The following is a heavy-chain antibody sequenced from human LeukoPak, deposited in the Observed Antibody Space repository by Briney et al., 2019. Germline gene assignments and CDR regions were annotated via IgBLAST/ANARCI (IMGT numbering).Heavy chain of an antibody. D-gene: IGHD1-26*01. CDR3: ARVPSGGSYFWYFDL. V-gene: IGHV4-59*01. CDR1: GGSLSSYY. Sequence: SETLSLTCTVSGGSLSSYYWSWIRQPPGKGLEWIGYIYYSGTTNYNPSLRSRVTISIDTSRNQFSLKLSSVTAADTAIYYCARVPSGGSYFWYFDLWGRGTLVTVSS. CDR2: IYYSGTT. J-gene: IGHJ2*01.